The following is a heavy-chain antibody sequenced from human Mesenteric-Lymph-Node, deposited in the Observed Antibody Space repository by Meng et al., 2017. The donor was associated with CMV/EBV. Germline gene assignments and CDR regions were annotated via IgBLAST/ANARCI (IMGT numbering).Heavy chain of an antibody. CDR3: AKDWGSNWLN. D-gene: IGHD6-13*01. CDR1: GFTFSNYA. CDR2: TSGSGGST. Sequence: GGSLRLSCAASGFTFSNYAMSWVRQAPGKGLEWVSSTSGSGGSTYLADSVKGRFTISRDNSKNTVYLQMNSLRAEDTAVYYCAKDWGSNWLNWGQGTLVTVSS. J-gene: IGHJ4*02. V-gene: IGHV3-23*01.